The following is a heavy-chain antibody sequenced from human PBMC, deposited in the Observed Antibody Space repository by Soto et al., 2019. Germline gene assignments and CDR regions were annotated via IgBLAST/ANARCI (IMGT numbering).Heavy chain of an antibody. CDR3: AKDLRHSAIGYCSSTSCPLDY. Sequence: GGSLRLSCAASGFTFSSYAMSWVRQAPGKGLEWVSAISGSGGSTYYADSVKGRFTISRDNSKNTLYLQMNSLRAEDTAVYYCAKDLRHSAIGYCSSTSCPLDYWGQGTLVTVSS. CDR2: ISGSGGST. D-gene: IGHD2-2*01. CDR1: GFTFSSYA. V-gene: IGHV3-23*01. J-gene: IGHJ4*02.